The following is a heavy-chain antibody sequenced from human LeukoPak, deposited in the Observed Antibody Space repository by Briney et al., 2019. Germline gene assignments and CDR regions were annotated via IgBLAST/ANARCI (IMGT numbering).Heavy chain of an antibody. D-gene: IGHD3/OR15-3a*01. CDR2: ISYDGSVQ. V-gene: IGHV3-30*04. J-gene: IGHJ4*02. CDR1: GFTFSHYA. Sequence: GGSLRLSCAASGFTFSHYAMYWIRQAPGKGLEWVALISYDGSVQYYADSVKGRFTISRDSPKNTLYLQMNSLRPEDTAVYYCARERTGFYAEYWGQGTLVTVSS. CDR3: ARERTGFYAEY.